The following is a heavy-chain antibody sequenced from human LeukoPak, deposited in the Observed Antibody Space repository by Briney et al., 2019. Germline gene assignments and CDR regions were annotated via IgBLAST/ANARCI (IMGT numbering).Heavy chain of an antibody. Sequence: GGSLRLSCAASGFTFSSYWMSWVRQAPGKGLEWVANIKQDGSEKYYVDSVKGRFTISRDNAKNSLYLQMNSLRAEDTAVYYCARERNYYDSSGYHYNLWGQGTLVTVSS. CDR2: IKQDGSEK. CDR1: GFTFSSYW. V-gene: IGHV3-7*01. D-gene: IGHD3-22*01. CDR3: ARERNYYDSSGYHYNL. J-gene: IGHJ4*02.